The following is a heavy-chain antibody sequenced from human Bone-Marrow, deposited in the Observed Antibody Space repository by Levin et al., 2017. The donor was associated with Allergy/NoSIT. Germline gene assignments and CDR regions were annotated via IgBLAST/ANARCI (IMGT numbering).Heavy chain of an antibody. CDR1: GFTFSDYY. V-gene: IGHV3-11*01. J-gene: IGHJ4*02. CDR3: ATDQDSYGQWDDY. Sequence: GESLKISCAASGFTFSDYYMSWIRQAPGKGLEWVSYISSSGSTIYYADSVKGRFTISRDNAKNSLYLQMNSLRAEDTAVYYCATDQDSYGQWDDYWGQGTLVTVSS. CDR2: ISSSGSTI. D-gene: IGHD5-18*01.